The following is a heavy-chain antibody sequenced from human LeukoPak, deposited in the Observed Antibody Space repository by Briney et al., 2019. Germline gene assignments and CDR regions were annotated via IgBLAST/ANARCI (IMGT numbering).Heavy chain of an antibody. CDR2: IYYSGST. CDR3: ASYCSGGSCYYFDY. V-gene: IGHV4-59*01. D-gene: IGHD2-15*01. CDR1: GGSISSYY. J-gene: IGHJ4*02. Sequence: SETLSLTCTVSGGSISSYYWSWIRQPPGKGLDWIGYIYYSGSTNYNPSLKSRVTISVDTSKNQFSLKLSSVTAADTAVYYCASYCSGGSCYYFDYWGQGTLVTVSS.